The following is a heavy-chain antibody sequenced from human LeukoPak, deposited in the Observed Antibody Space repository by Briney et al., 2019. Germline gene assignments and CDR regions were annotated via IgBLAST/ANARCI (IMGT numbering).Heavy chain of an antibody. V-gene: IGHV3-23*01. CDR2: ITNSGENT. D-gene: IGHD3-16*01. J-gene: IGHJ4*02. CDR3: ARGRGFRVWDPWDN. CDR1: RFAFSSYV. Sequence: PGGSLRLSCAASRFAFSSYVMSWVRQALGKGLEWVSGITNSGENTYYADSVKGRFTISRDNSKNTLCLEMNSLRVEDTAVYYCARGRGFRVWDPWDNWGQGTLVTVSS.